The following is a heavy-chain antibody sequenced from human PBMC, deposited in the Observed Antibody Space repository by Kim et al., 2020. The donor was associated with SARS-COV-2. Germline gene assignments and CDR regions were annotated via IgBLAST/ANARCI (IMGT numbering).Heavy chain of an antibody. Sequence: SETLSLTCSLPDDSSSSTSYYWGWVRQPPGKGLEWIGSVYYSGSSTYYNTSLKSRVAISVDASKKHLSLKLNSVTAADTAVYYCARQGTSGEACDYWGQGALVTVSS. J-gene: IGHJ4*02. CDR3: ARQGTSGEACDY. V-gene: IGHV4-39*01. CDR2: VYYSGSST. D-gene: IGHD1-1*01. CDR1: DDSSSSTSYY.